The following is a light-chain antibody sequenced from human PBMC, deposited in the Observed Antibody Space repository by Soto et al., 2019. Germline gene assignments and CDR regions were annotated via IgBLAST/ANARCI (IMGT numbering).Light chain of an antibody. CDR1: QSVNRN. V-gene: IGKV3-15*01. CDR2: DAS. Sequence: EKVMTQSPATLSVSPGESATLSCRASQSVNRNLAWYQQKPGQTPRLLIYDASTRAAGVPVRFSGSGSGTDFNLTISSLQSEDFAIYYCQQYNIWPPEVTFGPGTKVDIK. J-gene: IGKJ3*01. CDR3: QQYNIWPPEVT.